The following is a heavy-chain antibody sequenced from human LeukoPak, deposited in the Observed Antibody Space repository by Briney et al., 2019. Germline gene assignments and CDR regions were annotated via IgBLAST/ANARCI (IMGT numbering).Heavy chain of an antibody. CDR3: EKDGYFQH. J-gene: IGHJ1*01. Sequence: QPGRSLRLSCAASGFTFDDYAMHWVRQAPGKGLEWVSGISWNSGSIGYADSVKGRFTISRDNAKNSLYLQMNSLRAEDTALYYCEKDGYFQHWGQGTLVTVSS. V-gene: IGHV3-9*01. CDR1: GFTFDDYA. CDR2: ISWNSGSI.